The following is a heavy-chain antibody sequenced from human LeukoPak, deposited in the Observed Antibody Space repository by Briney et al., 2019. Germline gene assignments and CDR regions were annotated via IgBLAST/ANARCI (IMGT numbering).Heavy chain of an antibody. CDR3: AGLPRYNWNEPLDY. J-gene: IGHJ4*02. D-gene: IGHD1-20*01. CDR2: INPNSGGT. V-gene: IGHV1-2*02. Sequence: ASVRVSCKASGYTFTVCYMHWGRHAPGQGPGWMGWINPNSGGTKFAQKFQGRVTMTRDTSINTAYMELSRLTYDDTAVYYCAGLPRYNWNEPLDYWGQGTLVTVSS. CDR1: GYTFTVCY.